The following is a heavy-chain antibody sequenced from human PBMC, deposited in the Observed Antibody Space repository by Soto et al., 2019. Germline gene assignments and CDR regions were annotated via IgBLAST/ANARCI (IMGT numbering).Heavy chain of an antibody. J-gene: IGHJ4*02. CDR2: SNPNIGAT. CDR3: ARGACSSSNCYTLDY. V-gene: IGHV1-2*02. Sequence: ASVKVSCKASGYTFIGNYIHWVRQAPGQGLEWMGWSNPNIGATDYSQKFQGRVTMTRDTSISTAYMELSRLTSDDTAVYYCARGACSSSNCYTLDYWGQGTLVTVS. D-gene: IGHD2-2*02. CDR1: GYTFIGNY.